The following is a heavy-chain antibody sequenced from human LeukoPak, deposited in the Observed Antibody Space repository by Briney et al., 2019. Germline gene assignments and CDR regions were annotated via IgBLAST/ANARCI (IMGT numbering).Heavy chain of an antibody. D-gene: IGHD6-13*01. CDR3: ARMGSSWYNWDYFDY. CDR2: IIPILGIA. CDR1: GGTFSSYA. J-gene: IGHJ4*02. V-gene: IGHV1-69*04. Sequence: ASVKVSCKASGGTFSSYAISWVRQAPGQGLEWMGRIIPILGIANYAQKFQGRVTITADKSTSTAYMELSSLRSEDTAVYYCARMGSSWYNWDYFDYWGQGTLVTVSS.